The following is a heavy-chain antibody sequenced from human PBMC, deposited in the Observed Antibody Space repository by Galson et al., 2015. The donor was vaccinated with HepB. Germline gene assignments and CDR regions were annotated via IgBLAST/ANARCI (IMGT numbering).Heavy chain of an antibody. D-gene: IGHD1-20*01. J-gene: IGHJ4*02. Sequence: ETLSLTCTVSSDSVTSGSHYWSWIRQPPGKGLEWIGFIHYSGTAIYNSSLKSLLTVALDTAKNQFSLRMRSVTAADTAVYYCMRGGDNLSGSFAYWGQGTLVTVSS. CDR1: SDSVTSGSHY. CDR3: MRGGDNLSGSFAY. V-gene: IGHV4-61*01. CDR2: IHYSGTA.